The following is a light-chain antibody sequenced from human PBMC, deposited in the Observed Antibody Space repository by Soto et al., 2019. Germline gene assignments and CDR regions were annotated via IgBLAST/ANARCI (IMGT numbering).Light chain of an antibody. CDR2: SAS. CDR3: QQSYSPPWT. Sequence: DIQMTQSPSSLSASVGDRVTITCRASQSIGSSLNWCQQKPGKAPKLLIYSASSLQSGVPSRFSGSGSGTDFTLTISSLQPEDFATFHCQQSYSPPWTFGQGTKVEIK. CDR1: QSIGSS. V-gene: IGKV1-39*01. J-gene: IGKJ1*01.